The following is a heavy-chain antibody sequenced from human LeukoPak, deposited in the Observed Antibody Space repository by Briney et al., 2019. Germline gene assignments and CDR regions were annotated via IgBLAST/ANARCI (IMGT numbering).Heavy chain of an antibody. D-gene: IGHD3-3*01. Sequence: SETLSLTCAVSGYSISSGYYWGWIRQPPGKGLEWIGSIYHSGSTYYNSSLKSRVTISVDTSKNQFSLKLSSVTAADTAVYYCARGLTYDFWSGYYSGYFDYWGQGTLVTVSS. V-gene: IGHV4-38-2*01. CDR3: ARGLTYDFWSGYYSGYFDY. CDR2: IYHSGST. CDR1: GYSISSGYY. J-gene: IGHJ4*02.